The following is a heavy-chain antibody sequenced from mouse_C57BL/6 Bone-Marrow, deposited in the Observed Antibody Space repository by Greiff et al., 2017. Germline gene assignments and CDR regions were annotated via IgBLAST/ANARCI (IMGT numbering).Heavy chain of an antibody. CDR1: GYAFSSSG. CDR2: IYPGDGDT. D-gene: IGHD2-3*01. Sequence: QVQLQQSGPELVKPGASVKISCKASGYAFSSSGLNWVKQRPGKGLEWIGRIYPGDGDTNYNGKFKGKATLTADKSSSTAYMQSSRLTSEDSAVYFCARGKGWLLHYWGQGTTLTVSS. V-gene: IGHV1-82*01. CDR3: ARGKGWLLHY. J-gene: IGHJ2*01.